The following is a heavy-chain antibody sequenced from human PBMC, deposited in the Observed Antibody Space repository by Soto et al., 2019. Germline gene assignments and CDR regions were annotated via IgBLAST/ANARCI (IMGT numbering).Heavy chain of an antibody. J-gene: IGHJ3*02. CDR2: INHSGST. V-gene: IGHV4-34*01. D-gene: IGHD2-21*02. Sequence: PSETLSLTCAVYGGSFSGYYWSWIRQPPGKGLEWIGEINHSGSTNYNPSLKSRVTISVDTSKNQFSLKLSSVTAADTAVYYCARALRHIVVVTAVGAFDIWGQGTMVTVSS. CDR3: ARALRHIVVVTAVGAFDI. CDR1: GGSFSGYY.